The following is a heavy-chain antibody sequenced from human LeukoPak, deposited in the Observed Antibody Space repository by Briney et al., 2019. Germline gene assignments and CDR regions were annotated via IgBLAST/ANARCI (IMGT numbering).Heavy chain of an antibody. Sequence: GASVKVSCKASGGTFSSYAISWVRQAPGQGLEWMGRIIPILGIANYAQKFQGRATMTRNTSISTAYMELSSLRSEDTAVYYCAREDDVVVSGMDVWGQGTTVTVSS. CDR1: GGTFSSYA. V-gene: IGHV1-69*04. D-gene: IGHD2-2*01. J-gene: IGHJ6*02. CDR2: IIPILGIA. CDR3: AREDDVVVSGMDV.